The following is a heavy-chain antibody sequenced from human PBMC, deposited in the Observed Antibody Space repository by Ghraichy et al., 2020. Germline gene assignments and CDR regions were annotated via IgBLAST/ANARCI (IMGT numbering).Heavy chain of an antibody. CDR1: GLTLSTYS. J-gene: IGHJ6*02. V-gene: IGHV3-21*01. D-gene: IGHD6-19*01. Sequence: GGSLRLSCVGSGLTLSTYSMNWVRQAPGKGLEWVSSISSSTRYIYYADSVKGRFTISRDNAQNSLYLQMNSLRAEDTAVYYCSRGGGAGTPVLYHMDVWGLGTTVTVSS. CDR2: ISSSTRYI. CDR3: SRGGGAGTPVLYHMDV.